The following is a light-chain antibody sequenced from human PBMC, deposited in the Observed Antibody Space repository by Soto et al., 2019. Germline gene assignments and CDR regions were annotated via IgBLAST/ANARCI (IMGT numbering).Light chain of an antibody. Sequence: QSALTQPASVSGSPGQSITISCTGTSSDVGGYNYVSWYQQHPGKAPKLMIYDVSNRPSGVSNRFSGSKSGNTASLTISGLQAEDEADYYCSSYTSSPSDVFGTGTKVTVL. CDR3: SSYTSSPSDV. V-gene: IGLV2-14*01. CDR2: DVS. CDR1: SSDVGGYNY. J-gene: IGLJ1*01.